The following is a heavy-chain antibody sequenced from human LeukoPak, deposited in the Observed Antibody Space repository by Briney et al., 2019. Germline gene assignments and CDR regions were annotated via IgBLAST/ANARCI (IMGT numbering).Heavy chain of an antibody. CDR2: IYYSVST. Sequence: SEALSLTCTFSGGSLSSGSYYWSWIRQPPGKGLDRLWYIYYSVSTNYNPSLKNQVTISVATSKNQFSLTLSSVTAADTAVYYCAATKRALWFGELLGSDYFDYWGQGTLVTVSS. CDR3: AATKRALWFGELLGSDYFDY. V-gene: IGHV4-61*01. J-gene: IGHJ4*02. D-gene: IGHD3-10*01. CDR1: GGSLSSGSYY.